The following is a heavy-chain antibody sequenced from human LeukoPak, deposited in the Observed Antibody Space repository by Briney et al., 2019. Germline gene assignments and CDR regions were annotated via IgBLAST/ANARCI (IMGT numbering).Heavy chain of an antibody. Sequence: PSETLSLTCTVSGGSISSSSYYWGWIRQPPGKGLEWIGSIYYSGSTYYNPSLKSRVTISVDTSKNQFSLKLSSVTAADTAVYYCARRALQKAHYGMDVWGQGTTVTVSS. CDR2: IYYSGST. D-gene: IGHD1-26*01. J-gene: IGHJ6*02. CDR1: GGSISSSSYY. V-gene: IGHV4-39*01. CDR3: ARRALQKAHYGMDV.